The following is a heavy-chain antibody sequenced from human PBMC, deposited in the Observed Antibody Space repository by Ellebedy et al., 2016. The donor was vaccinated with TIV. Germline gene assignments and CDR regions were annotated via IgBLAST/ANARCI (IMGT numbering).Heavy chain of an antibody. CDR2: IIPILGIA. V-gene: IGHV1-69*04. Sequence: AASVKVSCNASAGTFSNYVISWVRQAPGQGLEWMGRIIPILGIANYAQKFQGRVTITADKSTSTAYMELSSLRTEDTAVFYCARTVSYSSGWYGYWGQGTLVTVSS. CDR3: ARTVSYSSGWYGY. CDR1: AGTFSNYV. J-gene: IGHJ4*02. D-gene: IGHD6-19*01.